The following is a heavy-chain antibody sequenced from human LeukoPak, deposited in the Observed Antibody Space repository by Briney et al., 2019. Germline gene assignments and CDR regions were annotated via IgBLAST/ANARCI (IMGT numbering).Heavy chain of an antibody. V-gene: IGHV3-11*01. CDR1: GFIFSDYY. J-gene: IGHJ2*01. CDR3: ARIPAWLGAFGYFDL. CDR2: LTRRSSGSTK. Sequence: GGSLRITCAATGFIFSDYYMSWIRQAPGKGLEWISYLTRRSSGSTKYYADSVKGRFSISRDNAKNSLYLQMNSLRVEDTAVYYCARIPAWLGAFGYFDLWGRGTLLTVSS. D-gene: IGHD3-10*01.